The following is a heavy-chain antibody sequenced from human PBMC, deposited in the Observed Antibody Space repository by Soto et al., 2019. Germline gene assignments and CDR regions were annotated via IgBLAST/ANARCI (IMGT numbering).Heavy chain of an antibody. D-gene: IGHD3-22*01. V-gene: IGHV3-9*01. CDR3: ARGDSSGYLFDY. CDR1: GFTFDDYA. Sequence: EVQLVESGGGLVQPGRSLRLSCAASGFTFDDYAMHWVRQAQGKGLEWVSGISWNSGSIGYADSVKGRFTISRDNAKNSLYLQMNSLRAEDTALYYCARGDSSGYLFDYWGQGTLVTVSS. J-gene: IGHJ4*02. CDR2: ISWNSGSI.